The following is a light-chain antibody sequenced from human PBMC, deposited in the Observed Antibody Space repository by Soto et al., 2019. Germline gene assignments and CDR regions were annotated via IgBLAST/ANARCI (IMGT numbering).Light chain of an antibody. J-gene: IGKJ3*01. V-gene: IGKV3-15*01. Sequence: EIVMTQSPATLSVSPGETATLSCRASQSVSSNLVWYQQKRGQAPRLLIYGASTRATGIPARFIGSGSGTDFTLTINSLQLEDFAVYYCQQYNKWVTFGPGTKVDLK. CDR2: GAS. CDR1: QSVSSN. CDR3: QQYNKWVT.